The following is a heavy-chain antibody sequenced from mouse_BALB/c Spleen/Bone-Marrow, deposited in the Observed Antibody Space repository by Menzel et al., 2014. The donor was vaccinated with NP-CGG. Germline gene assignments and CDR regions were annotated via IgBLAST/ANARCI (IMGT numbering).Heavy chain of an antibody. CDR1: GYSFTSYW. CDR3: TRSITTAVEFDY. J-gene: IGHJ2*03. V-gene: IGHV1-5*01. Sequence: VQLQQSGTVLARPGAFVKMSCKASGYSFTSYWMYWIKQRPGQGLEWIGAIYPGNSGTSYNQNFKGKAKLTAVTSASTAYMELSSLTNEDSAVYYCTRSITTAVEFDYWGQGTSLTVSS. D-gene: IGHD1-1*01. CDR2: IYPGNSGT.